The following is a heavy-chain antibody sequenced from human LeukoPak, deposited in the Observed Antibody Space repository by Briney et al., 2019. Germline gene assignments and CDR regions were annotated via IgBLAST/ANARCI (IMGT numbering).Heavy chain of an antibody. V-gene: IGHV4-39*07. CDR1: GGSISSSSYY. D-gene: IGHD3-22*01. J-gene: IGHJ3*02. CDR2: IYYSGST. Sequence: SETLSLTCTVSGGSISSSSYYWGWIRQPPGKGLEWIGSIYYSGSTYYNPSLKSRVTISVDTSKNQFSLKLSSVTAADTAVYYCARGDYYDSSGYYLGDDAFDIWGQGTMVTVSS. CDR3: ARGDYYDSSGYYLGDDAFDI.